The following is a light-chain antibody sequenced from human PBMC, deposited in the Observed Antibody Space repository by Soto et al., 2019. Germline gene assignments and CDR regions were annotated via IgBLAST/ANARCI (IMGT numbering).Light chain of an antibody. Sequence: DIVMTQSPDSLAVSLGERATINCKSSQSVLYSSNNKNYLAWYQQKPGQPPKLLIYWASTRESGVPDRFSGSGSGTDFNLTISSLHAEDEAVYYCQQYYSTPPTFGQGTKVEIK. CDR3: QQYYSTPPT. J-gene: IGKJ1*01. CDR1: QSVLYSSNNKNY. CDR2: WAS. V-gene: IGKV4-1*01.